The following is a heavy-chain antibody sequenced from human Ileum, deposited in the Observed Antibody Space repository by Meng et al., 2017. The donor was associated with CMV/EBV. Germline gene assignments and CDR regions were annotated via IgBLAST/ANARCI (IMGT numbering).Heavy chain of an antibody. CDR1: GGSVSNSIGY. CDR3: ARLTGGQIAY. D-gene: IGHD2-8*02. V-gene: IGHV4-61*02. Sequence: QVQLQESGPGLIKPSQTLSLTCTVSGGSVSNSIGYWGWIRQPAGKGLGWIGRIHSGGATTYNPSHESRVTISLQTSKNQFSLSLSSVTAADTAVYYCARLTGGQIAYWGQGTLVTVSS. J-gene: IGHJ4*02. CDR2: IHSGGAT.